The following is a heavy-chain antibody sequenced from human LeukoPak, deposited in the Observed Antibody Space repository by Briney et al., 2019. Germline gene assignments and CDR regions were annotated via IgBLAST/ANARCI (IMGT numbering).Heavy chain of an antibody. Sequence: GGSLRLSCAASGFTFSDYYMNWIRQTPGKGLEWVSYISSSGNTIYYAESVEGRFTLSTDNAKNSLHLQMNSLRADDTAIYYCARELEVTATGYPAYWGQGTQVTVSS. J-gene: IGHJ4*02. D-gene: IGHD2-21*02. V-gene: IGHV3-11*01. CDR1: GFTFSDYY. CDR2: ISSSGNTI. CDR3: ARELEVTATGYPAY.